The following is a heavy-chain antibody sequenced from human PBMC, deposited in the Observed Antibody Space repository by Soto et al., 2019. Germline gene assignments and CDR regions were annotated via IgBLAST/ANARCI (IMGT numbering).Heavy chain of an antibody. D-gene: IGHD3-10*01. CDR1: GGSISSYY. CDR2: IYYSGST. V-gene: IGHV4-59*08. Sequence: SETLSLTCTVSGGSISSYYWSWVRQPPGKGLEWIGYIYYSGSTNYNPSLKSRVTISVDTSKNQFSLKLSSVTAADTAVYYCARGAPMVRGVGAFDIWGQGTMVTVSS. J-gene: IGHJ3*02. CDR3: ARGAPMVRGVGAFDI.